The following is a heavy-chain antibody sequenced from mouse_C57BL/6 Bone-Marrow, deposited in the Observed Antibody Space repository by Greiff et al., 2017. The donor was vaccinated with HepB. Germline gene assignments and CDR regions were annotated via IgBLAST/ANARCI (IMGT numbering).Heavy chain of an antibody. J-gene: IGHJ1*03. CDR3: ARPRITTVVATGYFDV. D-gene: IGHD1-1*01. Sequence: VQLQESGAELARPGASVKLSCKASGYTFTSYGISWVKQRTGQGLEWIGEIYPRSGNTYYNEKFKGKATLTADKSSSTAYMELRSLTSEDSAVYFCARPRITTVVATGYFDVWGTGTTVTVSS. V-gene: IGHV1-81*01. CDR2: IYPRSGNT. CDR1: GYTFTSYG.